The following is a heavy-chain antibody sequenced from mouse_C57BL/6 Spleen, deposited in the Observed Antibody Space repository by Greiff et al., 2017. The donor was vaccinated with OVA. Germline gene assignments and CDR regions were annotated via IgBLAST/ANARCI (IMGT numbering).Heavy chain of an antibody. CDR2: IDPSDSYT. J-gene: IGHJ2*01. V-gene: IGHV1-50*01. CDR1: GYTFTSYW. CDR3: ARSRITTVGADY. Sequence: QVQLQQPGAELVKPGASVKLSCKASGYTFTSYWMQWVKQRPGQGLEWIGEIDPSDSYTNYNQKFKGKATLTVDTSSSTAYMQLSSLTSEDSAVYYCARSRITTVGADYWGQGTTLTVSS. D-gene: IGHD1-1*01.